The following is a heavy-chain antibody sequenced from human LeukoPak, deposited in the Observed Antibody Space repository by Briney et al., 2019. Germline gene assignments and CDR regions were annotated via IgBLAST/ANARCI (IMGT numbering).Heavy chain of an antibody. CDR2: IKQDGTEK. CDR1: GFTFSDYY. Sequence: GGSLRLSCAASGFTFSDYYMNWVRQAPGKGLEWVANIKQDGTEKYYVDSVKGRFTISRDNAKNSLYLQMNSLRAEDTALYYCAKDIYYDSSGYYFDAFDIWGQGTMVTVSS. V-gene: IGHV3-7*03. CDR3: AKDIYYDSSGYYFDAFDI. J-gene: IGHJ3*02. D-gene: IGHD3-22*01.